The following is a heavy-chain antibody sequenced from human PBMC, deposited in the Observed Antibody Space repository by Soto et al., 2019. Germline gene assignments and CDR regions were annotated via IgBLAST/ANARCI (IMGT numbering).Heavy chain of an antibody. CDR3: ARGRSSSWGTYYYGMDV. Sequence: SVKVSCKASGGTFSSYAISWVRQAPGQGLEWMAGIIPIFGTANYAQKFQGRVTITADKSTSTAYMELSSLRSEDTAVYYCARGRSSSWGTYYYGMDVWGQGTTVTVSS. D-gene: IGHD6-6*01. V-gene: IGHV1-69*06. CDR1: GGTFSSYA. CDR2: IIPIFGTA. J-gene: IGHJ6*02.